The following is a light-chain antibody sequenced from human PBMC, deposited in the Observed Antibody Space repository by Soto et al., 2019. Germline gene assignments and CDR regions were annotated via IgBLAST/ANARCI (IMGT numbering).Light chain of an antibody. Sequence: DIQMTQSPSTLSASVGDRVTITCRASQSISSWLAWYQQKPGNAPKLLIYKASSFESGVPSRFGGSGFRTEFHLTISSLQPDDFATDYCQQYNRYPFTFGPGTKVDIK. CDR2: KAS. CDR1: QSISSW. J-gene: IGKJ3*01. V-gene: IGKV1-5*03. CDR3: QQYNRYPFT.